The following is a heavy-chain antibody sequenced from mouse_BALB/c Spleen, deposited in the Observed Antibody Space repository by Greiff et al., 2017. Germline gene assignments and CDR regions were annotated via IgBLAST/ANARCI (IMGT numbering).Heavy chain of an antibody. CDR3: ARRNFYFDY. CDR1: GFAFSSYD. V-gene: IGHV5-12-1*01. CDR2: ISSGGGST. J-gene: IGHJ2*01. Sequence: EVKLMESGGGLVKPGGSLKLSCAASGFAFSSYDMSWVRQTPEKRLEWVAYISSGGGSTYYPDTVKGRFTISRDNAKNTLYLQMSSLKSEDTAMYYCARRNFYFDYWGQGTTLTVSS.